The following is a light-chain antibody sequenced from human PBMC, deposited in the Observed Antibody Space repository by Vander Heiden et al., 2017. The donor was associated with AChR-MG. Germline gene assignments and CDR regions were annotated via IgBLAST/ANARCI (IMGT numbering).Light chain of an antibody. CDR1: QSISSSY. CDR3: QQFGGSPPYT. Sequence: EIVLTQSPGTLSLSPGERATLSCKASQSISSSYLTWYQQKPGQAPRLLIYASSSRANGIPDRFSGSGSGTDFTLTIRRLEPEDFAVYYCQQFGGSPPYTFGQGTKLEIK. CDR2: ASS. J-gene: IGKJ2*01. V-gene: IGKV3-20*01.